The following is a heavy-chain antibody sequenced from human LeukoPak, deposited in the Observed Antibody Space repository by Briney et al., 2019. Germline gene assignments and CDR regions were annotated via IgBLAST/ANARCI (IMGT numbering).Heavy chain of an antibody. J-gene: IGHJ6*02. V-gene: IGHV3-30*18. D-gene: IGHD5-12*01. CDR2: ISYDGSNK. CDR1: GFTFSNYG. CDR3: AKDQVSDPLRGYDTYYYYGMDV. Sequence: PGGSLRLSCAASGFTFSNYGMHWVRQAPGKGLEWVAVISYDGSNKYYADSVKGRFTISRDNSKNTLYLQMNSLRAEDTAVYYCAKDQVSDPLRGYDTYYYYGMDVWGQGTTVTVSS.